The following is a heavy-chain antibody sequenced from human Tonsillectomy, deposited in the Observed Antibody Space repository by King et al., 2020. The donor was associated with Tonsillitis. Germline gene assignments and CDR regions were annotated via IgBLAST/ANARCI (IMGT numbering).Heavy chain of an antibody. CDR2: ISGSGGRT. CDR3: AQDGYCTSTSCYTGAFDI. Sequence: VQLVESGGGLVQPGGSLRLSCAASGFTFSSYAMSWVRQAPGKGLEWVSAISGSGGRTYYAESVKGRFTISRDNSKNTLYLQMNNLRAEDTAVYYCAQDGYCTSTSCYTGAFDIWGQGTMVTVSS. D-gene: IGHD2-2*02. CDR1: GFTFSSYA. J-gene: IGHJ3*02. V-gene: IGHV3-23*04.